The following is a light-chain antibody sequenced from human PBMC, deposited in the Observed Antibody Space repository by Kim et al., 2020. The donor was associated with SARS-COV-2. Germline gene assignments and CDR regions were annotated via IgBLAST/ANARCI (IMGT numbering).Light chain of an antibody. CDR1: IADTGSNV. V-gene: IGLV1-44*01. CDR3: AAWDDSLKGSV. Sequence: GQRVTISYSGSIADTGSNVVNWYQQLPGTAPKLLMYSNDYRPSGVPDRLSGSKSGTSASLAISGLQSEDEADYYCAAWDDSLKGSVYGGGTQLTVL. CDR2: SND. J-gene: IGLJ3*02.